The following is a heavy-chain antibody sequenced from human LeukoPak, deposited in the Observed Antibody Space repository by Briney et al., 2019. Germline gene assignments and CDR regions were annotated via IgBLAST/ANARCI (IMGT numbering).Heavy chain of an antibody. CDR1: GGTFSSYA. CDR3: ARDVVVPAAYYYYGMDV. D-gene: IGHD2-2*01. J-gene: IGHJ6*02. CDR2: IIPILGIA. Sequence: GASVKVSCKASGGTFSSYAISWVRQAPGQGLEWMGRIIPILGIANYAQKFQGRVTITADKSTSTAYMELSSLRSEDTAVYYCARDVVVPAAYYYYGMDVWGQGTTVTVSS. V-gene: IGHV1-69*04.